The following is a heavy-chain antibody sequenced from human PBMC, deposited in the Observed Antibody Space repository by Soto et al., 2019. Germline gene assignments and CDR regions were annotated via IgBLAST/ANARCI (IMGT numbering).Heavy chain of an antibody. CDR1: GFTFTNFS. J-gene: IGHJ4*02. CDR2: ISGTGDTT. V-gene: IGHV3-23*01. D-gene: IGHD2-2*01. Sequence: LRLSCAASGFTFTNFSMNWVRQAPGKGLEWVSVISGTGDTTYNADSVKGRFTISRDNSMNTAFLQMNSLRAEDTALYYCAKGYCSSTSCSFDYWGQGTLVTVSS. CDR3: AKGYCSSTSCSFDY.